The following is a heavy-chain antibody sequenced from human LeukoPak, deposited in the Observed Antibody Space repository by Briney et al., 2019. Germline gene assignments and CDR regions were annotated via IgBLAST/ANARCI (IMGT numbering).Heavy chain of an antibody. V-gene: IGHV3-23*01. D-gene: IGHD3-3*01. Sequence: SGGSLRLSCAASGFTFSSYAMSWVRQAPGKGLEWVSAISGSGGSTYYADSVKGRFTISRDNSKTTLYLQMNSLRAEDTAVYYCAKDPYYDFWSGPTEGYWGQGTLVTVSS. J-gene: IGHJ4*02. CDR3: AKDPYYDFWSGPTEGY. CDR2: ISGSGGST. CDR1: GFTFSSYA.